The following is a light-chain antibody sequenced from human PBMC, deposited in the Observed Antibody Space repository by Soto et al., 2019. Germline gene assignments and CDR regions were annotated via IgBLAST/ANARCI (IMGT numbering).Light chain of an antibody. J-gene: IGKJ1*01. CDR3: QQYNSYSWT. CDR1: QSISSW. V-gene: IGKV1-5*03. Sequence: DIPLTQSPSTQSASLGDRLTITCRASQSISSWLAWYQQKPGKAPKLLIYKASSLESGVPSRFSGSGSGTEFTLTISSLQPDDFATYYCQQYNSYSWTFGQGTKVDIK. CDR2: KAS.